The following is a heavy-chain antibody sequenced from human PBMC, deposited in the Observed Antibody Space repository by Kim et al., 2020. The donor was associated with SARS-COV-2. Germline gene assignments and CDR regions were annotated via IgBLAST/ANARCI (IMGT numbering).Heavy chain of an antibody. D-gene: IGHD3-22*01. Sequence: GGSLRLSCTASGFTFGDYAMSWVRQAPGKGLEWVGFIRSKAYGGTTEYAASVKGRFTISRDDSKSIAYLQMNSLKTEDTAVYYCTRDRRYYDSSGYPRREHCGQGTLVTVSS. CDR3: TRDRRYYDSSGYPRREH. J-gene: IGHJ1*01. V-gene: IGHV3-49*04. CDR2: IRSKAYGGTT. CDR1: GFTFGDYA.